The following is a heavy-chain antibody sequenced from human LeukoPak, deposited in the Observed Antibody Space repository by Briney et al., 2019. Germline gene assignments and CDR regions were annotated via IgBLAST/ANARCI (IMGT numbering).Heavy chain of an antibody. J-gene: IGHJ3*02. CDR3: AKDERATYYYDSSPLGGAFDI. CDR2: ISSSSSTI. D-gene: IGHD3-22*01. V-gene: IGHV3-48*01. CDR1: GFTFSSYS. Sequence: GGSLRLSCAASGFTFSSYSMNWVRQAPGKGLEWVSYISSSSSTIYYADSVKGRFTISRDNAKNSLYLQMNSLRAEDTALYYCAKDERATYYYDSSPLGGAFDIWGQGTMVTVSS.